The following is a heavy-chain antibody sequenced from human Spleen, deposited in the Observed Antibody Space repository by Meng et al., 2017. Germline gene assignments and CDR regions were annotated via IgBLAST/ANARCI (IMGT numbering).Heavy chain of an antibody. Sequence: GESLKISCAASGFTFSSYAMSWVRQAPGKGLEWVSAISGSGGSTYYADSVKGRFTISRDNSKNTLYLQMNSLRVEDRAVYCCARAEAGYCSGGSCYSFDYWGQGTLVTVSS. CDR3: ARAEAGYCSGGSCYSFDY. J-gene: IGHJ4*02. V-gene: IGHV3-23*01. CDR2: ISGSGGST. CDR1: GFTFSSYA. D-gene: IGHD2-15*01.